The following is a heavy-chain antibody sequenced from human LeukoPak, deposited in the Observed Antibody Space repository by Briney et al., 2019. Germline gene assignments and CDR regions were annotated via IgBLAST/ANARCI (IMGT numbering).Heavy chain of an antibody. J-gene: IGHJ4*03. CDR2: IDHRGDT. V-gene: IGHV4-34*01. CDR1: GGSFSRYY. Sequence: KPSETLSLTCAVYGGSFSRYYWSWIRQSPGEGLEWIAEIDHRGDTNYNPSVKSRVTISVDTSKNQFSLKVRSLSAADTAVYYCARGATISETGYFDFWGQGTPVTVSS. D-gene: IGHD5-24*01. CDR3: ARGATISETGYFDF.